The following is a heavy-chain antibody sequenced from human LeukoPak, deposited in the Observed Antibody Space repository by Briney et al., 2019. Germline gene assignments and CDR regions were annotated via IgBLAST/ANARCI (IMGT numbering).Heavy chain of an antibody. D-gene: IGHD5-12*01. CDR3: ARGAATRKSGFYYYYMDV. Sequence: GGSLRLSCAASGFTFSSYNVNWVRQAPGKGLEWFSSITTGNSFLYFADSVKGRFTISRDHANNSLYLQMNSLRADDTAVYYCARGAATRKSGFYYYYMDVWGKGTTVTVSS. J-gene: IGHJ6*03. CDR1: GFTFSSYN. CDR2: ITTGNSFL. V-gene: IGHV3-21*01.